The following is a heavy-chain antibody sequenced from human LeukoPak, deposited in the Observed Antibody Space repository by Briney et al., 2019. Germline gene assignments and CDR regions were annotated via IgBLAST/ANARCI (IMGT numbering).Heavy chain of an antibody. CDR1: GDSISNHIYY. D-gene: IGHD2-15*01. CDR2: VYYTGNA. Sequence: NPSETLSLTCAVSGDSISNHIYYWDWIRQTPGKGLEWIGAVYYTGNAYYNPSLKSRVTISVDTSKNQFSLKLSSVTAADTAVYYCARAPLPHCSGGSCYSPQYGMDVWGKGTTVTVSS. V-gene: IGHV4-39*07. CDR3: ARAPLPHCSGGSCYSPQYGMDV. J-gene: IGHJ6*04.